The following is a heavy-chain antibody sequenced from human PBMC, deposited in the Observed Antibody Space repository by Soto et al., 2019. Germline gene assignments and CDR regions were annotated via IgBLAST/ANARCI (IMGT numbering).Heavy chain of an antibody. CDR2: ISWDGSTT. V-gene: IGHV3-43*01. J-gene: IGHJ6*02. CDR3: AKTLKPGMNYYYGMDV. CDR1: GFTFEDYT. D-gene: IGHD3-10*01. Sequence: GGSLRLSCAASGFTFEDYTMHWVRQSPGKGLEWVSLISWDGSTTYYADSVKGRFTISRDNSLNSLSLQMNSLRAEDTALYYCAKTLKPGMNYYYGMDVWGQGTTVTVAS.